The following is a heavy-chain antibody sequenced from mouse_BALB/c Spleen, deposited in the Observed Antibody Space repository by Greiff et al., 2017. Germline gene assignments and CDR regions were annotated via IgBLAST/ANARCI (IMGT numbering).Heavy chain of an antibody. D-gene: IGHD2-1*01. Sequence: VQLQQPGAELVRPGASVKLSCKASGYTFTSYWINWVKQRPGQGLEWIGNIYPSDSYTNYNQKFKDKATLTVDKSSSTAYMQLSSPTSEDSAVYYCTRSGYGNYVLDYWGQGTTLTVSS. CDR2: IYPSDSYT. CDR3: TRSGYGNYVLDY. J-gene: IGHJ2*01. V-gene: IGHV1-69*02. CDR1: GYTFTSYW.